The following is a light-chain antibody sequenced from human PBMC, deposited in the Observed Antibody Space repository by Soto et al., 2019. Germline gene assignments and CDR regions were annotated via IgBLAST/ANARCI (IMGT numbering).Light chain of an antibody. V-gene: IGKV1-5*03. CDR2: KAS. CDR3: QLYNSGIL. CDR1: QSVSPW. Sequence: DIQMTQSPSTLSASVGDRVTITCRASQSVSPWLAWYQQKPGKAPKLLIQKASSLESGVPSRFSGSGSGTEYTLTSSSLQADDFATYYCQLYNSGILFGQGTKLEIK. J-gene: IGKJ2*01.